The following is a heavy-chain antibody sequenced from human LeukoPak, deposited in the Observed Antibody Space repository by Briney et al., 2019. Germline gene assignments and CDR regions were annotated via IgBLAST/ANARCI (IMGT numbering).Heavy chain of an antibody. J-gene: IGHJ6*02. V-gene: IGHV4-39*07. CDR2: VFYSGST. D-gene: IGHD2-15*01. CDR1: GDSISSLSYY. Sequence: TSETLSLTCTVSGDSISSLSYYWGWIRQPPGKGLEWIGSVFYSGSTNYNPSLESRVTISVDTSKNQLSLKLSSVTGADTAVYYCARDLYCSGGSCYGDYYYGMDVWGQGTTVTVSS. CDR3: ARDLYCSGGSCYGDYYYGMDV.